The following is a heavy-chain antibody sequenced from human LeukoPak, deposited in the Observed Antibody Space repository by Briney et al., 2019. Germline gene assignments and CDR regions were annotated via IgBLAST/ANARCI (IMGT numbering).Heavy chain of an antibody. V-gene: IGHV3-74*01. CDR1: GFTFSSYE. Sequence: PGGSLRLSCAASGFTFSSYEMNWVRQAPGKGLVWVSRINSDGTTTTYADSVKGRFTISRDNAKNTLDLQMNSLRAEDTAVYYCVRLRGGPGYDYWGQGTLVIVSS. CDR3: VRLRGGPGYDY. D-gene: IGHD2-15*01. J-gene: IGHJ4*02. CDR2: INSDGTTT.